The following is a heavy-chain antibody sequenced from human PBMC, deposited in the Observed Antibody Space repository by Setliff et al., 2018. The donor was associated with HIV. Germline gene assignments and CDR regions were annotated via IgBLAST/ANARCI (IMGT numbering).Heavy chain of an antibody. D-gene: IGHD2-15*01. CDR2: INADNGNT. Sequence: ASVKVSCKASGYTFTGYYMHWVRQAPGQGLEWMGWINADNGNTKYSQNFQDRVTMTRDTSTSTVYMELSSLRSEDTAVYYCARVRYCSGGSCYGGEYWFDPWGQGTLVTVSS. CDR3: ARVRYCSGGSCYGGEYWFDP. V-gene: IGHV1-2*02. CDR1: GYTFTGYY. J-gene: IGHJ5*02.